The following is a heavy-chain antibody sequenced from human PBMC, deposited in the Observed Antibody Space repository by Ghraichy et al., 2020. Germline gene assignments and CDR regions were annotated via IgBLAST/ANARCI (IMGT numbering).Heavy chain of an antibody. CDR1: GFTFGSYA. CDR3: AKGEAFSYGSYYFDH. J-gene: IGHJ4*02. D-gene: IGHD5-18*01. Sequence: GESLNISCAASGFTFGSYAMSWVRQAPGKGLEWVSVISGSGAYTKHADSVKGRLTISRDNSKNTLYLQMNSLRADDTAVYYCAKGEAFSYGSYYFDHWGQGTQVIVSS. V-gene: IGHV3-23*01. CDR2: ISGSGAYT.